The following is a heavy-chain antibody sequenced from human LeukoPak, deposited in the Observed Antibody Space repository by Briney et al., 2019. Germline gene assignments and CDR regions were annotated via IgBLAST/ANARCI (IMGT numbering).Heavy chain of an antibody. V-gene: IGHV4-34*01. CDR3: AREREGYFDL. Sequence: SETLSLTCAVYVGSFSGYYSNWIRQPPVKWLEWIGEINHSVSTNYSPSLKSRVTMSGFTSKSQFSLKLSSVTAAGTAVYYCAREREGYFDLWGRGTLVTVSS. CDR1: VGSFSGYY. CDR2: INHSVST. J-gene: IGHJ2*01.